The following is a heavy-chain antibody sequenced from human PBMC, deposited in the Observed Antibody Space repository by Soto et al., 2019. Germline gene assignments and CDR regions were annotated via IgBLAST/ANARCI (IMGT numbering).Heavy chain of an antibody. D-gene: IGHD1-20*01. CDR2: ISHSGST. CDR1: GGSINSDY. CDR3: ARDYNYYFEP. J-gene: IGHJ4*02. Sequence: SETLSLTCTVSGGSINSDYWSWIRQPPGKGLEWIGYISHSGSTNYSPSLKSRITISADTSRNQVSLKVRSVSAADTAVYYCARDYNYYFEPWGQGTVVTVSS. V-gene: IGHV4-59*01.